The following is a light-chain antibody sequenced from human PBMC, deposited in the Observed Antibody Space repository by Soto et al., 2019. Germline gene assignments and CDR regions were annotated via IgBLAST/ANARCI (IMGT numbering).Light chain of an antibody. CDR3: QQYYSNPVA. J-gene: IGKJ1*01. V-gene: IGKV4-1*01. CDR2: WAS. Sequence: DIVMTQSPDSLAVSLGERATINCKSSQSVFYSSNNKNYLAWYQQKPRQPPKLLIYWASTRESGVPDRFSGSGSGTDFTLTISSLQAEDVAVYYCQQYYSNPVAFGQGTKVESK. CDR1: QSVFYSSNNKNY.